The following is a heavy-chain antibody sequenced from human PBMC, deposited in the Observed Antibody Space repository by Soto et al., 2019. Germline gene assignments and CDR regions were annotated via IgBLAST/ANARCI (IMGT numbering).Heavy chain of an antibody. CDR2: ISGSGGST. CDR1: GFTFSSYA. D-gene: IGHD4-17*01. Sequence: GGSLRLSCAASGFTFSSYAMSWVRQAPGKGLEWVSAISGSGGSTYYADSVKGRFTISRDNSKNTLYLQMNSLRAEDTAVYYCAKDLAPRGLTTPLDYWGQGTLVTVSS. V-gene: IGHV3-23*01. CDR3: AKDLAPRGLTTPLDY. J-gene: IGHJ4*02.